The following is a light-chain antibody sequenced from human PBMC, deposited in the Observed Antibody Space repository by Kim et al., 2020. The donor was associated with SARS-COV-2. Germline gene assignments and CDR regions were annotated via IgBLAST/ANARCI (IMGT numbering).Light chain of an antibody. J-gene: IGKJ4*01. V-gene: IGKV3-11*01. CDR2: DAS. CDR1: QSVSNY. CDR3: HRRSNWPLT. Sequence: EIVLTQSPATLSLSPGERATLSCRASQSVSNYLAWYQQKLGQAPRLLIYDASNRATGIPARFSGSGSGTDFTLVISSLEPEDFAVYYCHRRSNWPLTFGGGTKVDIK.